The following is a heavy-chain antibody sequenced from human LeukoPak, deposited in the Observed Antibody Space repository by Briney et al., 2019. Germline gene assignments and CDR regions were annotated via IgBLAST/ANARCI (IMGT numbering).Heavy chain of an antibody. D-gene: IGHD2-2*01. CDR3: ARGYLVPAAKEPDY. V-gene: IGHV3-20*04. Sequence: GGSLRLSCAASGFSFNTSWMHWVRHAPGKGLEWVSGINWNGGSTGYADSVKGRFTISRDNAKNSLYLQMNSLRAEDTALYYCARGYLVPAAKEPDYWGQGTLVTVSS. J-gene: IGHJ4*02. CDR2: INWNGGST. CDR1: GFSFNTSW.